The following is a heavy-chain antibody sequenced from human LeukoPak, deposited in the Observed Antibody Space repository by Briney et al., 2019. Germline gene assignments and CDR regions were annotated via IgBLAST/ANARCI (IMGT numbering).Heavy chain of an antibody. J-gene: IGHJ4*02. CDR1: GFTFSTYA. V-gene: IGHV3-30*03. CDR2: ISHDGSDK. Sequence: GGSLRLSCEASGFTFSTYAMHWVRQAPGKGLEWVALISHDGSDKNYADSVKGRFTISRDNSNSTLYLQMDSLRGDDAAVYYCARGDLDSSGSSFDYWGQGTLVTVSS. D-gene: IGHD3-22*01. CDR3: ARGDLDSSGSSFDY.